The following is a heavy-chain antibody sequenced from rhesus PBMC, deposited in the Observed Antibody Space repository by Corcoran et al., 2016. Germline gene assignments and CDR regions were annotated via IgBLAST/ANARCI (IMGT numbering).Heavy chain of an antibody. D-gene: IGHD1-44*01. CDR3: ARDPMGWEYKDRFDV. V-gene: IGHV4-173*01. CDR2: ITTTCGT. J-gene: IGHJ5-1*01. CDR1: GVSIQHDY. Sequence: QVQLQESGPGLVKPSATLSPLCPVPGVSIQHDYWNWIRQSPGKGLEYIGRITTTCGTDYKPAYKSRVVISRDMSKNQVSLTLKSMTVADTAVYFCARDPMGWEYKDRFDVWGPGVLVTVSS.